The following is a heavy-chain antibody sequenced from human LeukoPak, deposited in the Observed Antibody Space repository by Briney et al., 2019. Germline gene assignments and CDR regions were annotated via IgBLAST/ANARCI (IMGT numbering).Heavy chain of an antibody. D-gene: IGHD3-10*01. CDR3: ARVLLWFGGEYFDY. CDR2: IYYSGST. CDR1: GGSISSYY. V-gene: IGHV4-59*08. Sequence: SETLSLTCTVSGGSISSYYWSWIRQPPGKGLEWIGYIYYSGSTNYNPSLKSRVTISVDTSKNQFSLKLSSVTAADTAVYYCARVLLWFGGEYFDYWGQGTLVTVSS. J-gene: IGHJ4*02.